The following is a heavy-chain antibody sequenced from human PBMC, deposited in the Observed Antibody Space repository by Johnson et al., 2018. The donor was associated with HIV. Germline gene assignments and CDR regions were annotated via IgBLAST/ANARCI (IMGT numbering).Heavy chain of an antibody. CDR1: GFTFSSYD. J-gene: IGHJ3*02. D-gene: IGHD1-7*01. Sequence: VQLVESGGGLVQPGGSLRLSCAASGFTFSSYDMHWVRQATGKGLEWVSAIGTAGATYYHGSVKGRFTISRDNAKNSLYLQMNSLRAEDTAVYYCARSWELGETAFDIWGQGTMVTVSS. V-gene: IGHV3-13*01. CDR3: ARSWELGETAFDI. CDR2: IGTAGAT.